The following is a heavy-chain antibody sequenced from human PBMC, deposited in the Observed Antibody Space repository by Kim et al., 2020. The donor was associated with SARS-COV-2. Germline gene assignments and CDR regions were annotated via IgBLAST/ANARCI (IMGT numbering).Heavy chain of an antibody. J-gene: IGHJ4*02. D-gene: IGHD1-26*01. CDR2: NT. Sequence: NTNYAQKLQGRVTMTPDTSTSTAYMELRSLRSDDTAVYYCAITLSGSYPDWGQGTLVTVSS. CDR3: AITLSGSYPD. V-gene: IGHV1-18*01.